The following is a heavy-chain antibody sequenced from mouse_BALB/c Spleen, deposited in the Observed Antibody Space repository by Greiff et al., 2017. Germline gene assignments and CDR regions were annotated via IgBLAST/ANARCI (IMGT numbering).Heavy chain of an antibody. Sequence: EVQLVESGPGLVKPSQSLSLTCSVTGYSITSGYYWNWIRQFPGNKLEWMGYISYDGSNNYNPSLKNRISITRDTSKNQFFLKLNSVTTEDTATYYCARHGNYNYFDYWGQGTTLTVSS. CDR2: ISYDGSN. D-gene: IGHD2-1*01. CDR3: ARHGNYNYFDY. CDR1: GYSITSGYY. J-gene: IGHJ2*01. V-gene: IGHV3-6*02.